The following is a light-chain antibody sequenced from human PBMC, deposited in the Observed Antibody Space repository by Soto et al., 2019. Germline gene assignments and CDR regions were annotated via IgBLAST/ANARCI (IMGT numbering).Light chain of an antibody. V-gene: IGKV1-39*01. J-gene: IGKJ4*01. CDR1: QSISNY. CDR2: AAS. CDR3: QQNYSTPLT. Sequence: DIQMTQSPSSLSASVGDRVTITCRASQSISNYLNWYQQKPGKAPKLLIYAASSLQSGVPSRFSGSGSGTDFTLTISSLQAEDFATYYCQQNYSTPLTFGGGTKVEIK.